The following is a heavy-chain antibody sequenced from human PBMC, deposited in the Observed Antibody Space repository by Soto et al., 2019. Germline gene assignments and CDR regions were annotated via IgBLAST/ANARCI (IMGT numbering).Heavy chain of an antibody. CDR3: GRGGGTGVGATSWYFDL. CDR1: GGSVSSGSYY. J-gene: IGHJ2*01. CDR2: IYYSGNT. Sequence: QVQLQESGPGLVKPSETLSLTCTVSGGSVSSGSYYWSWIRQPPGKGLEWIGYIYYSGNTNYNPSRRHPIPISVATSKNPFSLRLGAGSAADGAVDDWGRGGGTGVGATSWYFDLWGRGTLVTVSS. V-gene: IGHV4-61*01. D-gene: IGHD1-26*01.